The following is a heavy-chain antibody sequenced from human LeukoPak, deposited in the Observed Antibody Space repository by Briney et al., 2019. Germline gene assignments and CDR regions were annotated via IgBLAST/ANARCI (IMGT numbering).Heavy chain of an antibody. J-gene: IGHJ5*02. V-gene: IGHV1-69*05. CDR2: IIPIFGTA. Sequence: GASVKVSCKASGGTFSRYAISWVRQAPGQGLEWMGRIIPIFGTANYAQKFQGRVTITTDESTSTAYMELSSLRSEDTAVYYCARVPPVNPNWFDPWGQGTLVTVSS. CDR3: ARVPPVNPNWFDP. CDR1: GGTFSRYA.